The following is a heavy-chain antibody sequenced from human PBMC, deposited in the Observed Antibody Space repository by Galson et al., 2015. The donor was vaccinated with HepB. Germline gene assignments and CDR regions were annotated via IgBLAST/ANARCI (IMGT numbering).Heavy chain of an antibody. CDR3: AKGTTDGDD. Sequence: SLRLSCAATGFTFSSLGMTWVRQAPGKGLECVAAIGVNARRTDYADSVKGRFTISRDNSRNMLYLQMNNLRAEDTAVYYCAKGTTDGDDWGQGTLVTVSS. D-gene: IGHD1-1*01. J-gene: IGHJ4*02. V-gene: IGHV3-23*01. CDR1: GFTFSSLG. CDR2: IGVNARRT.